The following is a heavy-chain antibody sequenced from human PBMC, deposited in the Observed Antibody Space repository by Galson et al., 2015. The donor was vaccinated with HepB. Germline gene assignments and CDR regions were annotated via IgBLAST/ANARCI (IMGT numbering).Heavy chain of an antibody. CDR3: TTEGDYVWGSYPIDY. J-gene: IGHJ4*02. V-gene: IGHV3-15*01. D-gene: IGHD3-16*01. CDR1: GFTFSNAW. Sequence: SLRLSCAASGFTFSNAWMSWVRQAPGKGLEWVGRIKSKTDGGTTDYAAPVKGRFTISRDDSKNTLYLQMNSLRTEDTAVYYCTTEGDYVWGSYPIDYWGQGTLVTVSS. CDR2: IKSKTDGGTT.